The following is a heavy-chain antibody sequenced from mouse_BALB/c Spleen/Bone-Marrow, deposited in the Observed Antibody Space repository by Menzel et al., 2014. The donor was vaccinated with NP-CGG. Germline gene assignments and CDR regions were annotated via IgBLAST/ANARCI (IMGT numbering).Heavy chain of an antibody. J-gene: IGHJ1*01. V-gene: IGHV7-3*02. D-gene: IGHD1-1*01. CDR2: IRNKANGYTT. Sequence: EVKLMESGGGLVQPGGSLRLSCAASGFTFTDYYMSWVRQTPGKALEWLGFIRNKANGYTTDYNVSVKGRFTISRDNSQSILYLQMNTLRAEDSATYYCARDENYDIYWYFDVWGAGTTVTVSS. CDR3: ARDENYDIYWYFDV. CDR1: GFTFTDYY.